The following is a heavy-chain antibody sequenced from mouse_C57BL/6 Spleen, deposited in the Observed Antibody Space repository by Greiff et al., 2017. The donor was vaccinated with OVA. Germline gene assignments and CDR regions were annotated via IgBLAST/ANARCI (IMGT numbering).Heavy chain of an antibody. V-gene: IGHV5-9-1*02. D-gene: IGHD1-1*01. CDR3: TREGYGSSFAMDY. CDR1: GFTFSSYA. J-gene: IGHJ4*01. Sequence: EVKLVESGEGLVKPGGSLKLSCAASGFTFSSYAMSWVRQTPEKRLEWVAYISSGGDYIYYADTVKGRFTISRDNARNTLYLQMSSLKSEDTAMDYCTREGYGSSFAMDYWGQGTSVTVSS. CDR2: ISSGGDYI.